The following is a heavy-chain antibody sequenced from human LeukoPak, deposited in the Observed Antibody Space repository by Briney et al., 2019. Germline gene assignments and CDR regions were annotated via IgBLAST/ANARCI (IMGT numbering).Heavy chain of an antibody. J-gene: IGHJ3*02. CDR2: INSGGST. Sequence: SETLSPTCTASSGSICSSGYYWGWIRQSPGKGLEWIGVINSGGSTYYNPSLKGRLSISVDTSNNQFSLKLSSVTAADTAVYYCARQRAADAFDIWGQGTLVIV. CDR1: SGSICSSGYY. V-gene: IGHV4-39*01. CDR3: ARQRAADAFDI. D-gene: IGHD6-13*01.